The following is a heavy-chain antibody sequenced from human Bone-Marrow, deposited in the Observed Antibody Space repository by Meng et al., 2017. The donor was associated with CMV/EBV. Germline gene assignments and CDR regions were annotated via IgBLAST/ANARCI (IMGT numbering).Heavy chain of an antibody. CDR1: GFTFSSYW. Sequence: GESLKISCAASGFTFSSYWMSWVRQAPGKGLEWVANIKQDGSEKYYVDSVKGRFTISRDNAANSLYLQMNSLRVEDTAVYYCAKYIMYHGGFYSWGQGTIVTVSS. CDR3: AKYIMYHGGFYS. V-gene: IGHV3-7*01. CDR2: IKQDGSEK. J-gene: IGHJ3*02. D-gene: IGHD2-8*01.